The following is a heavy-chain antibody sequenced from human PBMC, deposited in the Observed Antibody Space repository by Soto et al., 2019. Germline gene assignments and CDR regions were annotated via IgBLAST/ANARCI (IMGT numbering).Heavy chain of an antibody. CDR1: GFTFDDYG. Sequence: GGSLRLSCAASGFTFDDYGMSWVRQAPGKGLEWVSGINWNGGSTGYADSVKGRFTISRDDSKNTLYLQMNSLKTEDTAVYYCTTDRGDIVATNPDAPYYYYMDVWGKGTTVTVSS. J-gene: IGHJ6*03. CDR2: INWNGGST. D-gene: IGHD5-12*01. CDR3: TTDRGDIVATNPDAPYYYYMDV. V-gene: IGHV3-20*04.